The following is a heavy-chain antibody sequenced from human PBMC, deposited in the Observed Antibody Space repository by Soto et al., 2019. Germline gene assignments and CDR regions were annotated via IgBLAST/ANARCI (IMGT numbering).Heavy chain of an antibody. D-gene: IGHD6-6*01. V-gene: IGHV1-69*01. CDR2: IIPLLNTP. CDR1: GGTFSSYA. CDR3: ARESSSPNYYYYGMDV. J-gene: IGHJ6*02. Sequence: QVQLVQSGAEVKKPGSSVKVSCRASGGTFSSYAVSWVRQAPGQGLEWMGVIIPLLNTPKYVQKFQGRVTITADASATTAYMELSSLRSVDTAVYYCARESSSPNYYYYGMDVWGQGTTVTVSS.